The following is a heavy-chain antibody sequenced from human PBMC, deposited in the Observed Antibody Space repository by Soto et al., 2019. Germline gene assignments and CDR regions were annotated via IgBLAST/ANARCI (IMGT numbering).Heavy chain of an antibody. Sequence: PGGSLRLSCAASGFTFSSYWMSWVRQAPGKGLEWVANIKQDGSEKYYVDSVKGRFTISRDNAKNSLYLQMNSLRAEDTAVYYCARDSRYYYDSSGYYRPGGMDVWGQGTTVTVSS. CDR3: ARDSRYYYDSSGYYRPGGMDV. D-gene: IGHD3-22*01. V-gene: IGHV3-7*03. J-gene: IGHJ6*02. CDR1: GFTFSSYW. CDR2: IKQDGSEK.